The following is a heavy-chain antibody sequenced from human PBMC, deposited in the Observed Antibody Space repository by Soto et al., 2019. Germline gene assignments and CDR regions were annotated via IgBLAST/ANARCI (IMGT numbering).Heavy chain of an antibody. Sequence: QVQLVQSGAEVKKPGASVKVSCKASGYTFTTYAMHWVRQAPGQRLEWMGWINAGTGNTKYSQKFQDRVTITRDTSASTAYMELSSLRSEDTAVYYCARGWELPQDFWGQGTLVTVSS. CDR3: ARGWELPQDF. CDR1: GYTFTTYA. D-gene: IGHD1-26*01. V-gene: IGHV1-3*01. CDR2: INAGTGNT. J-gene: IGHJ4*02.